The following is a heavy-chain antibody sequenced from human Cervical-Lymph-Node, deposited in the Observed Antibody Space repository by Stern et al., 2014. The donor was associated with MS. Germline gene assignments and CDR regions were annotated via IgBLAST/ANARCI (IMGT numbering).Heavy chain of an antibody. CDR3: GRGQQSFDP. CDR1: GYTFTSYA. CDR2: INTANGDT. D-gene: IGHD6-13*01. V-gene: IGHV1-3*04. J-gene: IGHJ5*02. Sequence: QMQLVQSGAEVKKPGASVKVSCKASGYTFTSYAIHWVRQAPGQRLEWMGRINTANGDTYYSEKFQGRVTFTRDTSANTAYMELFSLTSEDTTVYYCGRGQQSFDPWGQGTLVTVSA.